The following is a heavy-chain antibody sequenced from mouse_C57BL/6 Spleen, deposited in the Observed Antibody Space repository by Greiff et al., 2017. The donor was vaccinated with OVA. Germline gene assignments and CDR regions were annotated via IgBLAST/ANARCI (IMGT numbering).Heavy chain of an antibody. Sequence: VQLQQSGPELVKPGASVKMSCKASGYPFTDYNMHWVQPSNGKSLEWIGYINSNNGGTRYHQKFKGKATLTVNKSSSTAYMELRSLTSGDSAVYYCARTLDYWGQGTTLTGSS. CDR3: ARTLDY. J-gene: IGHJ2*01. CDR2: INSNNGGT. V-gene: IGHV1-22*01. CDR1: GYPFTDYN.